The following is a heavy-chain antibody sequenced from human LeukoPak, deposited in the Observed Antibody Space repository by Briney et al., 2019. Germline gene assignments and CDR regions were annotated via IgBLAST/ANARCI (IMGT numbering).Heavy chain of an antibody. Sequence: SETLSLTCTVSGGSISSYYWSWIRQPPGKELEWIGYIYYSGSTNYNPSLKSRVTISVDTSKNQFSLKLSSVTAADTAVYYCARQVVRGYDFWSGYSGNDAFDISGQGTMVTVSS. J-gene: IGHJ3*02. D-gene: IGHD3-3*01. V-gene: IGHV4-59*08. CDR1: GGSISSYY. CDR2: IYYSGST. CDR3: ARQVVRGYDFWSGYSGNDAFDI.